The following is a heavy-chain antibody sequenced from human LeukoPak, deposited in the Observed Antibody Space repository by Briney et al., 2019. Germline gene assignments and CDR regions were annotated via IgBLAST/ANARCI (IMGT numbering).Heavy chain of an antibody. CDR1: GGSISTYY. J-gene: IGHJ3*02. CDR3: AREYDILSNYDAFDI. CDR2: IYYSGST. Sequence: SETLSLTCTVSGGSISTYYWTWIRQPPGRGLEWSGYIYYSGSTNYNPSLKSRVTISVDTSKNQFSLKLTSVTAADTAVYYCAREYDILSNYDAFDIWGQGTMVTVSS. D-gene: IGHD3-9*01. V-gene: IGHV4-59*01.